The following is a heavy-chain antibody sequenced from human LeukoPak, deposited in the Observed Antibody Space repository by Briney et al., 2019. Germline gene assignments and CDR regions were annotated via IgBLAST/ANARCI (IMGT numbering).Heavy chain of an antibody. D-gene: IGHD3-10*01. CDR3: AKDIYGSGSGDFDY. J-gene: IGHJ4*02. CDR2: ISGSGGST. CDR1: GFTFSSYA. V-gene: IGHV3-23*01. Sequence: GGSLRLSCAASGFTFSSYAMSWVRQAPGKGLEWVSAISGSGGSTYYADSVRGRFTISRDNSKNTLYLQMNSLRAEDTAVYYCAKDIYGSGSGDFDYWGQGTLVTVSS.